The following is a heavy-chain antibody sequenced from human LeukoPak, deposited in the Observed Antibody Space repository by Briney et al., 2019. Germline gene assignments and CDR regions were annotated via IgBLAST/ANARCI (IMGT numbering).Heavy chain of an antibody. V-gene: IGHV4-34*01. CDR2: INHSGST. D-gene: IGHD3-3*01. Sequence: SETLSLTCAVYGGSFSGYYWSWIRQPPGKGLEWVGEINHSGSTNYNPSLKSRVTISVDTSKNQFSLKLSSVTAADTAVYYCARGGITICGVVIRYYGMDVWGQGTTVTVSS. CDR1: GGSFSGYY. CDR3: ARGGITICGVVIRYYGMDV. J-gene: IGHJ6*02.